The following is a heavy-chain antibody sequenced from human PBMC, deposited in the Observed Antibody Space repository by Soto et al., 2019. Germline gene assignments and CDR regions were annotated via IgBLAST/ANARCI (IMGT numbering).Heavy chain of an antibody. J-gene: IGHJ4*02. V-gene: IGHV1-18*01. CDR2: ISAYNGNT. CDR3: ARDAAYCGGDCYSFDY. CDR1: GYTFTSYG. D-gene: IGHD2-21*02. Sequence: ASVKVSCKASGYTFTSYGISWVRQAPGQGLEWMGWISAYNGNTNYAQKLQGRVTMTTDTSTSTAYMELRSLRSDDTAVYYCARDAAYCGGDCYSFDYWGQGTLVTVSS.